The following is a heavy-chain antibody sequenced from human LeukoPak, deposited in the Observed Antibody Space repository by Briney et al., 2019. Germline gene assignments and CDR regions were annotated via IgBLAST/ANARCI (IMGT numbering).Heavy chain of an antibody. CDR1: GYTFTSYG. J-gene: IGHJ6*03. CDR2: ISAYNGNT. CDR3: ARLTILISYYYMDV. Sequence: GAAVKVSCKASGYTFTSYGISWVRQAPAQGLEWMGWISAYNGNTNYAQKLQGRVTITTDTSTSTAFKGLRSLRSADTAVYCCARLTILISYYYMDVWGKGTTVTVSS. D-gene: IGHD3-3*01. V-gene: IGHV1-18*01.